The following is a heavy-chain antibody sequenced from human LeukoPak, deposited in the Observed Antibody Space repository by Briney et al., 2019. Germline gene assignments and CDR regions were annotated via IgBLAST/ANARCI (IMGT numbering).Heavy chain of an antibody. Sequence: GRTLRLSCAASGFTFSNYFMHWVRQPPGKGLEWVADIANDGSHTFYVESVKGRFTISRDNSKNTLYLQMNSLRVEDTAVYCCARERQDTIIHSGAFDIWGQGTMVTVSS. J-gene: IGHJ3*02. CDR3: ARERQDTIIHSGAFDI. CDR2: IANDGSHT. D-gene: IGHD3-10*01. V-gene: IGHV3-30-3*01. CDR1: GFTFSNYF.